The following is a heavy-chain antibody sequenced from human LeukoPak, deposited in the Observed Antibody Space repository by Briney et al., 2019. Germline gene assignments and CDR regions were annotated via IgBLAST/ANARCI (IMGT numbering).Heavy chain of an antibody. CDR2: IIPIFGTA. J-gene: IGHJ4*02. CDR3: NVYGIAVAGIHFYY. Sequence: SVKVSCKASGGTFSSYAISWVRQAPGQGLEWMGGIIPIFGTANYAQKFQGGVTITADKSTSTAYMELSSLRSEDTAVYYCNVYGIAVAGIHFYYWGQGTLVTVSS. V-gene: IGHV1-69*06. CDR1: GGTFSSYA. D-gene: IGHD6-19*01.